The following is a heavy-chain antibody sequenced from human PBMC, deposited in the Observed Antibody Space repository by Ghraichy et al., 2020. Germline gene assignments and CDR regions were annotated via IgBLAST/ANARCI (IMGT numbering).Heavy chain of an antibody. D-gene: IGHD5-18*01. Sequence: GGSLRLSCTASGFTFGDYAMSWFRQAPGKGLEWVGFIRSKAYGGTTEYAASVKGRFTISRDDSKSIAYLQMNSLKTEDTAVYYCTSSYGYLVDSGYYYGMDVGGQGTTVTVSS. J-gene: IGHJ6*02. CDR2: IRSKAYGGTT. CDR1: GFTFGDYA. CDR3: TSSYGYLVDSGYYYGMDV. V-gene: IGHV3-49*03.